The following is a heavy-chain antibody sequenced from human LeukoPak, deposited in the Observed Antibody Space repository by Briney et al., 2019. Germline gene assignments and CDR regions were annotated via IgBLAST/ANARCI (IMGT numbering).Heavy chain of an antibody. V-gene: IGHV3-23*01. CDR1: GFSFSTYA. J-gene: IGHJ5*02. Sequence: GESLRLSCAASGFSFSTYAMSWVRQAPGKGLEWVSSISDSGGSTYYADSVKGRFTISRDTSKNTLYLQMNSLRAEDTAVYYCAKGYCSGGSCYYHNWFDPWGQGTQVTVSS. D-gene: IGHD2-15*01. CDR3: AKGYCSGGSCYYHNWFDP. CDR2: ISDSGGST.